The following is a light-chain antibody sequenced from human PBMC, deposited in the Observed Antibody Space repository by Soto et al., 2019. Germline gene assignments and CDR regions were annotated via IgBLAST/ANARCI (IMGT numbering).Light chain of an antibody. CDR3: TSYTSSNTLV. Sequence: QSVLTQPASVSGSPGQSITISCTGTSSDVGGYKYVSWYQHHPGKAPKLMIFDVTDRPSGVSDRFSGSKSGSTASLTISGRQAEDEADYYCTSYTSSNTLVFGGGTKLTVL. CDR2: DVT. J-gene: IGLJ2*01. V-gene: IGLV2-14*03. CDR1: SSDVGGYKY.